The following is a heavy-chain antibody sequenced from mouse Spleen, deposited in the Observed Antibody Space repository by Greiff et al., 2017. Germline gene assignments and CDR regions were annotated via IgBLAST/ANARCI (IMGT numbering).Heavy chain of an antibody. CDR3: ARSDYYGSGCEWYFDV. CDR2: ISNGGGST. Sequence: EVQVVESGGGLVQPGGSLKLSCAASGFTFSDYYMYWVRQTPEKRLEWVAYISNGGGSTYYPDTVKGRFTISRDNAKNTLYLQMSRLKSEDTAMYYCARSDYYGSGCEWYFDVWGTGTTVTVSS. D-gene: IGHD1-1*01. V-gene: IGHV5-12*01. J-gene: IGHJ1*03. CDR1: GFTFSDYY.